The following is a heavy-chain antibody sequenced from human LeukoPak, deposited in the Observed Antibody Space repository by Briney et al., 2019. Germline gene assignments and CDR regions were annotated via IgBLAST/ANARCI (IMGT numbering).Heavy chain of an antibody. Sequence: GGTLRLSCAASGYTFSIHWIHWVRGVRGKGLVWVSHIISDGSSTSYAASVKGRCTISSDNAKNTLYLQMNSLRAEDTAMYYCAREGMVRGVSQYYFDCWGQGTLVTVSS. V-gene: IGHV3-74*01. J-gene: IGHJ4*02. CDR1: GYTFSIHW. CDR2: IISDGSST. D-gene: IGHD3-10*01. CDR3: AREGMVRGVSQYYFDC.